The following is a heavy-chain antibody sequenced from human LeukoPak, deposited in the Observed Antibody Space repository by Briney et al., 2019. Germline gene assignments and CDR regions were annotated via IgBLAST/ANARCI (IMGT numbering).Heavy chain of an antibody. V-gene: IGHV3-11*06. Sequence: GGSLRLSCAASGFTFSDYYMSWIRQAPGEGLEWGSYISSSSSYTNYADSVKGRFTISRDNAKNSLYLQMNSLRAEDTAVYYCARVVAVAGTYWFDPWGQGTLVTVSS. CDR1: GFTFSDYY. J-gene: IGHJ5*02. D-gene: IGHD6-19*01. CDR3: ARVVAVAGTYWFDP. CDR2: ISSSSSYT.